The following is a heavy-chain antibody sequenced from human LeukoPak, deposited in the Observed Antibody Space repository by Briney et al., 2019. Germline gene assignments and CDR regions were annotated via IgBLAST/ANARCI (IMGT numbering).Heavy chain of an antibody. V-gene: IGHV4-59*01. CDR1: GGSISSYY. CDR2: IYYSGST. D-gene: IGHD1-26*01. CDR3: ARHANYSGSYYRSYYYYMDV. Sequence: SETLSLTCTVSGGSISSYYWSWIRQPPGKALEWIGYIYYSGSTNYNPSLKSRVTISVDTSKHQFPLKLSSVPAADTAVYYCARHANYSGSYYRSYYYYMDVWGKGTTVTVSS. J-gene: IGHJ6*03.